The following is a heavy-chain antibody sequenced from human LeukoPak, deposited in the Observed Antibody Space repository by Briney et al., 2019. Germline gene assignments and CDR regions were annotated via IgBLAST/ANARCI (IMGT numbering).Heavy chain of an antibody. CDR1: GYTFTGYY. CDR3: AREPLGYGDFLY. CDR2: INPNSGGT. D-gene: IGHD4-17*01. V-gene: IGHV1-2*02. Sequence: ASVKVSCKASGYTFTGYYMHWVRQAPGQGLEWMGWINPNSGGTNYAQKFRGRVTMTRDTSISTAYMELSRLRSDDTAVYYCAREPLGYGDFLYWGQGTLVTVSS. J-gene: IGHJ4*02.